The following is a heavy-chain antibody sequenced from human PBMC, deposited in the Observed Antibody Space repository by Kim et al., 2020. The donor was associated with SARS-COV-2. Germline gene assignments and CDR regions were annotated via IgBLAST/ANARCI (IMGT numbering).Heavy chain of an antibody. D-gene: IGHD3-10*01. CDR1: GYSFTSYW. V-gene: IGHV5-51*01. Sequence: GESLKISCKGSGYSFTSYWIGWVRQMPGKGLEWMGIIYPGDSDTRYSPSFQGQVTISADKSISTAYLQWSSLKASDTAMYYCARNYGGFGVVFGQFDYWGQGTLVTVSS. CDR3: ARNYGGFGVVFGQFDY. J-gene: IGHJ4*02. CDR2: IYPGDSDT.